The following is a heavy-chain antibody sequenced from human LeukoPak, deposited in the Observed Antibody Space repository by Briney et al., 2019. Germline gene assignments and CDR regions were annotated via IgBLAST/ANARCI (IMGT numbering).Heavy chain of an antibody. CDR2: IYTSGST. J-gene: IGHJ4*02. D-gene: IGHD4-17*01. CDR1: GGSFSGYY. CDR3: ARSPTTVTTIFRKAYFDY. Sequence: SETLSLTCAVYGGSFSGYYWSWIRQPPGKGLEWIGRIYTSGSTNYNPSLKSRVTISVDTSKNQFSLKLSSVTAADTAVYYCARSPTTVTTIFRKAYFDYWGQGTLVTVSS. V-gene: IGHV4-59*10.